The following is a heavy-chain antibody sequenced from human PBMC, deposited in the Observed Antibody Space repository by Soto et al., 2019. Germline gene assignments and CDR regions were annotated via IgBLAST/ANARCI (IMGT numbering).Heavy chain of an antibody. CDR2: IYYSGST. CDR1: GGSISSGGYY. J-gene: IGHJ3*02. D-gene: IGHD3-3*01. CDR3: ASATIFGVVPDLDAFDI. V-gene: IGHV4-31*03. Sequence: PSETLSLTCTVSGGSISSGGYYWSWIRQHPGKGLEWIGYIYYSGSTYYNPSLKSRVTISVDTSKNQFSLKLSSVTAADTAVYYCASATIFGVVPDLDAFDIWGQGTMFTVSS.